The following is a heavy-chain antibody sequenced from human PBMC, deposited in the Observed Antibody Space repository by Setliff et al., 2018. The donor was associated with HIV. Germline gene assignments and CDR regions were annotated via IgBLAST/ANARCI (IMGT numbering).Heavy chain of an antibody. CDR1: GYTFTTYG. D-gene: IGHD1-20*01. V-gene: IGHV1-18*01. CDR3: ARSQITYRNFDH. J-gene: IGHJ4*02. Sequence: ASVKVSCKPSGYTFTTYGLSWVRQAPGQGLEWMGWISTYSDETSYSQNLQGRLTMTTDESTRTSYMELSSLRSEDTAVYYCARSQITYRNFDHWGQGTLVTVSS. CDR2: ISTYSDET.